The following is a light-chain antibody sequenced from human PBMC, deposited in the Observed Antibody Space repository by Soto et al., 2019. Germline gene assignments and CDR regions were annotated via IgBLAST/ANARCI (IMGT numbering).Light chain of an antibody. J-gene: IGKJ1*01. CDR2: AAS. V-gene: IGKV1-39*01. CDR1: QSISNY. Sequence: DIQMTQSPSSLPASVGDRVTITCRASQSISNYLNWYQQKPGKAPKLLIYAASSLQSGVPSRFSGSGSGTDFTLTISRLEPEDFAVYHCQQYVGSSRTFGQGTKVDIK. CDR3: QQYVGSSRT.